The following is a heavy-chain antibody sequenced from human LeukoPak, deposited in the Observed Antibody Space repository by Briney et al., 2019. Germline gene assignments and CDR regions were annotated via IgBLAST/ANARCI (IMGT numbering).Heavy chain of an antibody. CDR2: IKKDGSEK. Sequence: GGSLRLSCEASGITFSNYWMSWVRQAPGKGLEWVANIKKDGSEKYYVDSVKGRFPISRDNAKNSLYLQMNSLRAEDTAMYYCARRRDDSTSFDYWGQGTLVTVSS. J-gene: IGHJ4*02. CDR1: GITFSNYW. CDR3: ARRRDDSTSFDY. V-gene: IGHV3-7*01. D-gene: IGHD3-22*01.